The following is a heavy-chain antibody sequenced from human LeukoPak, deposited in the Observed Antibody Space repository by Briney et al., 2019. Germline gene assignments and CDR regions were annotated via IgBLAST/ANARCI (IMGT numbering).Heavy chain of an antibody. CDR1: GFTFSSYA. J-gene: IGHJ4*02. Sequence: PGRSLRLSCAASGFTFSSYAMHWVRQAPGKGLEWVAVISYDGSNKYYADSVKGRFTISRDNSKNTLYLQMNSLRAEDTAVYYCARDSYYYDSSGYSVEGYWGQGTLVTVSS. D-gene: IGHD3-22*01. CDR2: ISYDGSNK. CDR3: ARDSYYYDSSGYSVEGY. V-gene: IGHV3-30-3*01.